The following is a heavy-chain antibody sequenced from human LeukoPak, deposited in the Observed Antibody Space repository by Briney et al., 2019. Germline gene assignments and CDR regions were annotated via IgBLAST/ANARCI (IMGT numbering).Heavy chain of an antibody. V-gene: IGHV3-15*01. CDR1: GFTFSNAW. CDR3: TTDIVLGSN. Sequence: RSGGSLRLSCAASGFTFSNAWRSWVRQAPGKGLEWVGRIKSKSDGGTTDYAAPVKGRFTLSRDDAKNTLFLQMNSLKTEDTAVYYCTTDIVLGSNWGQGTLVTVSS. J-gene: IGHJ4*02. D-gene: IGHD2/OR15-2a*01. CDR2: IKSKSDGGTT.